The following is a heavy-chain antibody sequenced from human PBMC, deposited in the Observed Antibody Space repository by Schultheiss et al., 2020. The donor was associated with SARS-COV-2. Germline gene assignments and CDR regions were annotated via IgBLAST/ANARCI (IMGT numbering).Heavy chain of an antibody. CDR3: ARGYSSSSSPFEY. Sequence: SETLSLTCVAKGGSFNGYYWGWIRQSPGKGLEWIGEIDHTGSSNYNPSLKSRVTLSVETSKNQISLKLSSLTAADTAVYYCARGYSSSSSPFEYWGQGALVTVSS. CDR2: IDHTGSS. D-gene: IGHD6-6*01. CDR1: GGSFNGYY. V-gene: IGHV4-34*01. J-gene: IGHJ4*02.